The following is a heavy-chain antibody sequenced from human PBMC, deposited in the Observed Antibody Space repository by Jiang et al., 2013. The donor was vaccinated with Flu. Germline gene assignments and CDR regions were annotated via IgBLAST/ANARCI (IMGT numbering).Heavy chain of an antibody. J-gene: IGHJ4*02. CDR1: GESFSGYY. CDR3: ARGGDNSGYYATFDY. D-gene: IGHD3-22*01. Sequence: GLVKPSETLSLTCAVSGESFSGYYWSWIRQSPGKGLEWIGEINHRGSTNYNPSLKSRVTMSVDTSKNRFSLNLSPVTAADTAVYYCARGGDNSGYYATFDYWDQGTLVTVSS. CDR2: INHRGST. V-gene: IGHV4-34*01.